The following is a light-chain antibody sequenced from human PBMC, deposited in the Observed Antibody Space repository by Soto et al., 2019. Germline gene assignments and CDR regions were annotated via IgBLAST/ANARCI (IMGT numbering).Light chain of an antibody. CDR1: HDVSSN. J-gene: IGKJ4*01. V-gene: IGKV1-33*01. CDR2: DAS. CDR3: QQYNSMLS. Sequence: DIQMTQSPSSLSASEGDRVTITCQSSHDVSSNLNWLQQKPGEAPQLLIYDASNLERGVPSRFSGSGSGTDFTLTSSSLQPEDVATYYCQQYNSMLSFGGGTEVEIK.